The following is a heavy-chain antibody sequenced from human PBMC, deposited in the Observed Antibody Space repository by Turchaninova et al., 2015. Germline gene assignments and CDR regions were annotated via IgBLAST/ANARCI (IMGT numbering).Heavy chain of an antibody. CDR3: XXATCSGGSCXSNFXX. CDR2: ISYDGSNK. Sequence: QVQLVESGGGVVQPGRSLRLSCAASGFTFSSYGMHWVRQAPGKGLEWVAIISYDGSNKYYADSVKGRFTISRDNSKNTLYLQMNSLGAADTAVYYXXXATCSGGSCXSNFXXWGQGTLVTXSS. J-gene: IGHJ4*02. D-gene: IGHD2-15*01. V-gene: IGHV3-30*03. CDR1: GFTFSSYG.